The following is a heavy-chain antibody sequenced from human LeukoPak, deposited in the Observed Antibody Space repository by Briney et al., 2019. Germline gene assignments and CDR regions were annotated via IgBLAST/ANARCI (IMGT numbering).Heavy chain of an antibody. CDR1: GFTFSSYG. CDR2: ISYDGSNK. CDR3: AKDHRHSYGSWMHYYYYGMDV. D-gene: IGHD5-18*01. V-gene: IGHV3-30*18. J-gene: IGHJ6*02. Sequence: GGSLRLSCAASGFTFSSYGMHWVRQAPCKGLEWVAVISYDGSNKYYADSVKGRFTISRDNSKNTLYLQMNSLRAEDTAVYYCAKDHRHSYGSWMHYYYYGMDVWGQGTTVTVSS.